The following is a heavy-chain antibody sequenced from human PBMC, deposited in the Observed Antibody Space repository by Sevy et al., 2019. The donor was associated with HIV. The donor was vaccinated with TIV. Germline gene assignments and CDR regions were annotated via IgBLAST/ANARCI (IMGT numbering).Heavy chain of an antibody. CDR3: VRDDRDGYFEY. CDR1: GYTFTGYY. CDR2: INPGSGGP. J-gene: IGHJ4*02. Sequence: ASVKVSCKASGYTFTGYYMHWMRQAPGQGREWMGWINPGSGGPIYAPKFQGRVTLTRDTSLSTAYMDLSRLKSDDTAVYYCVRDDRDGYFEYWGQGTLVTVSS. V-gene: IGHV1-2*02.